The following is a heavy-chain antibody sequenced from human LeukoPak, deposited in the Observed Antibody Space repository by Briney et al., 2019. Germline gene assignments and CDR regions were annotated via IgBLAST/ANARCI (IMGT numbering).Heavy chain of an antibody. Sequence: EASVKVSCKASGGTFSSYAISWVRQDPGQGLEWMGRIIPIFGTANYAQKFQGRVTITTDESTSTAYMELSSLRSEDTAVYYCAREADYKESSGYGRLGFDYWGQGNLVTVSS. J-gene: IGHJ4*02. D-gene: IGHD3-22*01. V-gene: IGHV1-69*05. CDR1: GGTFSSYA. CDR2: IIPIFGTA. CDR3: AREADYKESSGYGRLGFDY.